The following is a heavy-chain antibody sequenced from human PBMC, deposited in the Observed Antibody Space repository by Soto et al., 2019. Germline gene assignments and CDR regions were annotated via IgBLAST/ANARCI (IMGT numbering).Heavy chain of an antibody. Sequence: QVQLVQSGPEVKEPGSSVRISCRSGGDTFSSYTVSWVRQTPGQGLEWMGRIIPVLGVTNYSRKFKGRVTLTADKSKATANMELSSLRSEDTARYYCXXXXXXXXXXXTQYYCGMDVWGQGTAVIVSS. CDR1: GDTFSSYT. CDR3: XXXXXXXXXXXTQYYCGMDV. J-gene: IGHJ6*02. V-gene: IGHV1-69*02. CDR2: IIPVLGVT.